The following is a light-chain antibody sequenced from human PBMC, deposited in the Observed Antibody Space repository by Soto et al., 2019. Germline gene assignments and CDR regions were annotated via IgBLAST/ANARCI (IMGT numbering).Light chain of an antibody. CDR2: DVT. J-gene: IGLJ2*01. Sequence: QSVLTQPASVSGSPGRSVTISCTGTSTDVGDFIYVSWYQHLPGRAPKLIIYDVTNRPSGISYRFSASKSGRTASLTISGLQAEDEADYYCSSYSSSTTHVVFGGGTKLTVL. V-gene: IGLV2-14*03. CDR3: SSYSSSTTHVV. CDR1: STDVGDFIY.